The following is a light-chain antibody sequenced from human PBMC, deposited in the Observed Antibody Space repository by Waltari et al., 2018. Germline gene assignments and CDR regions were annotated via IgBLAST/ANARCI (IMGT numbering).Light chain of an antibody. V-gene: IGLV3-9*01. CDR1: NIGTKN. CDR3: QVWDSSTDVV. CDR2: SDY. Sequence: SYELTQPLSVSVALGQTASISCGGNNIGTKNVHWYQQKPGQAPVLVIRSDYNRPSGIPERFSGSNSGNTATLTISGAQAGDEADYFCQVWDSSTDVVFGGGTKLTVL. J-gene: IGLJ2*01.